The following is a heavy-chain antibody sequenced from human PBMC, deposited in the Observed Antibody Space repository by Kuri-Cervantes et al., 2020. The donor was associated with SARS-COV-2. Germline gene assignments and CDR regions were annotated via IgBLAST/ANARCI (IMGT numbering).Heavy chain of an antibody. CDR2: IYYSGST. Sequence: GSLRLSCTVSGASIRTNSFYWGWIRQPPGKGLEWIGYIYYSGSTNYNPSLKSRVTISVDTSKNQFSLKLSSVTAADTAVYYCARDRTGGSDFDYWGQGTLVTVSS. V-gene: IGHV4-61*01. CDR1: GASIRTNSFY. D-gene: IGHD1-26*01. CDR3: ARDRTGGSDFDY. J-gene: IGHJ4*02.